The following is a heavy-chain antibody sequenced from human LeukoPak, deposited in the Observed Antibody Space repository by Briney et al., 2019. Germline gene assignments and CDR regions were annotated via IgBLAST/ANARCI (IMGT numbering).Heavy chain of an antibody. CDR3: ARDRGWLQFESDY. J-gene: IGHJ4*02. D-gene: IGHD5-24*01. Sequence: GASVKVSCKASGYTFTDYYIHWVQQVPGKGLEWMGRIIPILGIANYAQKFQGRVTITADKSTSTAYMELSSLRSEDTAVYYCARDRGWLQFESDYWGQGTLVTVSS. CDR1: GYTFTDYY. CDR2: IIPILGIA. V-gene: IGHV1-69*04.